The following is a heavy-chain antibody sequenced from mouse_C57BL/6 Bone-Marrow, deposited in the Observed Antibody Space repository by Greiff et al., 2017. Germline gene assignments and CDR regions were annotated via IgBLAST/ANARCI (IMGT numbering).Heavy chain of an antibody. Sequence: QVHVKQPGAELMKPGASVQLSCKATGYTFTGYWIEWVKQRPGHGLEWIGEILPGSGSTNYNEKFKGKATFTADTSSNTAYMQLSSLTTEDSAIYYGARWWYAMDYWGQGTSVTVSS. CDR2: ILPGSGST. V-gene: IGHV1-9*01. CDR1: GYTFTGYW. CDR3: ARWWYAMDY. D-gene: IGHD1-1*02. J-gene: IGHJ4*01.